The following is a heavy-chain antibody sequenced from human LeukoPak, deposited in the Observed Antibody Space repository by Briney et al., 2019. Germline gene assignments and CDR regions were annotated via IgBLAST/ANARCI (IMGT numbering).Heavy chain of an antibody. CDR2: INHSGST. Sequence: SETLSLTCAVYGGSFSGYYWSWIRQPPVKGLEWIGEINHSGSTNYNPSLKSRVTISVDTSKNQFSLKLSSVTAADTAVYYCAIVRGWYLHFDYWGQGTLVTVSS. D-gene: IGHD6-19*01. J-gene: IGHJ4*02. CDR3: AIVRGWYLHFDY. V-gene: IGHV4-34*01. CDR1: GGSFSGYY.